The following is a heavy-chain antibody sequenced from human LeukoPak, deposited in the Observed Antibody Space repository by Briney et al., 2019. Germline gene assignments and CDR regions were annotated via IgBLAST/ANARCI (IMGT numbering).Heavy chain of an antibody. D-gene: IGHD6-19*01. CDR1: AITFGIYG. CDR3: AKDGYSSGCQDY. Sequence: GGSLRLSCAASAITFGIYGMTWVRRAPGKGLEWVAVISYDGSNKYYADSVKGRFTISRDNSKNTLYLQMNSLRAEDTAVYYCAKDGYSSGCQDYWGQGTLVTVSS. CDR2: ISYDGSNK. V-gene: IGHV3-30*18. J-gene: IGHJ4*02.